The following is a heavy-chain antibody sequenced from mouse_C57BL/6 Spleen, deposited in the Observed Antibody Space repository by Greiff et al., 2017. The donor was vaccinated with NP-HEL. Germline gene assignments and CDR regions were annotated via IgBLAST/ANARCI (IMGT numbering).Heavy chain of an antibody. CDR2: IDPGDGET. V-gene: IGHV14-2*01. CDR3: VFLLRV. Sequence: VQLQQSGAELVKPGASVKLSCTASGFNIKDYYMHWVKQRTEQGLDWIGRIDPGDGETKYAPKFQGKAIITADTSSNTAYLQLISLTSEDTAVYYCVFLLRVWGQGTTLTVSS. J-gene: IGHJ2*01. CDR1: GFNIKDYY. D-gene: IGHD1-1*01.